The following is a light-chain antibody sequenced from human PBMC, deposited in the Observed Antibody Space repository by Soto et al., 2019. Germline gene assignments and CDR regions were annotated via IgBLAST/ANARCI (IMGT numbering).Light chain of an antibody. CDR1: SSDVGGYNY. J-gene: IGLJ1*01. CDR2: DVS. Sequence: QSVLTQPASVSGSLGKRITIPCPGPSSDVGGYNYVSWYQQHPGKAPKFLIYDVSNRPSGVSTRFSGSKSGNTASLTISGLQAEDEADYYCNSYTTSNTRQIVFGTGTKLTVL. CDR3: NSYTTSNTRQIV. V-gene: IGLV2-14*01.